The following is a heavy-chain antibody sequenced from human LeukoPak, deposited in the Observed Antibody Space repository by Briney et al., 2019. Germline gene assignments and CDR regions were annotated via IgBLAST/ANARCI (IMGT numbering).Heavy chain of an antibody. CDR1: GGSISSYY. V-gene: IGHV4-59*08. CDR3: ARHPLGSQDWYFDL. D-gene: IGHD1-26*01. CDR2: IYYSGST. Sequence: SGTLSLTCTVSGGSISSYYWSWIRQPPGKGLEWIGYIYYSGSTNYNPSLKSRVTISVDTSKNQFSLKLSSVTAADTAVYYCARHPLGSQDWYFDLWGRGTLVTVSS. J-gene: IGHJ2*01.